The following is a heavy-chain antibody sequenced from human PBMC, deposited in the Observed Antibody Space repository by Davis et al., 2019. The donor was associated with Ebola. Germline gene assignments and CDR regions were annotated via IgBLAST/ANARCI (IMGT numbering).Heavy chain of an antibody. CDR1: GFTFSSYW. V-gene: IGHV3-7*03. CDR3: AKQRMIPSYYDFWSGYYFLGASGMDV. CDR2: IKQDGSEK. Sequence: PGGSLRLSCAASGFTFSSYWMSWVRQAPGKGLEWVANIKQDGSEKYYVDSVKGRFTISRDNSKNTLYLQMNSLRAEDTAVYYCAKQRMIPSYYDFWSGYYFLGASGMDVWGQGTTVTVSS. D-gene: IGHD3-3*01. J-gene: IGHJ6*02.